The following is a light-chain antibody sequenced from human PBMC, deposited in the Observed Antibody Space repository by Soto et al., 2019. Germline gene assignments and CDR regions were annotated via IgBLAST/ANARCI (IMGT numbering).Light chain of an antibody. J-gene: IGKJ5*01. CDR1: QSVSSK. CDR3: QQYNNWPPIT. CDR2: GAS. V-gene: IGKV3-15*01. Sequence: EVVVSQSPAPRAVASGEKATLSRWASQSVSSKLAWYQQKPGQAPRLLIYGASTRATGIPARFSGSGSGTEFTLTISSLQSEDFAVYYCQQYNNWPPITFGQGTRLEIK.